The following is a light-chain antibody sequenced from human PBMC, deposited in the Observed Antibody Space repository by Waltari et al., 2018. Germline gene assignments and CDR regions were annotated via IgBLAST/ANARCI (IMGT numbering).Light chain of an antibody. CDR3: CSYAGPWV. Sequence: QSALTQPASVSGSPGQSVTISCTATTSDVGLVSCYQQHPGKAPKLIIYEDKKRPSGVSDRFSGPKSGNTASLTISGLQAEDEADYHCCSYAGPWVFGGGTKLTVL. CDR2: EDK. V-gene: IGLV2-23*01. J-gene: IGLJ3*02. CDR1: TSDVGL.